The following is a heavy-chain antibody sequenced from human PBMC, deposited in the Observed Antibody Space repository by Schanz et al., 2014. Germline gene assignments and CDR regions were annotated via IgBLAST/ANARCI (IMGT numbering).Heavy chain of an antibody. CDR3: TRDTDYHFDY. CDR2: IKQDASEK. CDR1: GFTFSDHY. J-gene: IGHJ4*02. V-gene: IGHV3-7*01. Sequence: EVQLVASGGGLVQPGGSLRLSCAASGFTFSDHYMAWIRQAPGKGLEWVANIKQDASEKYYVDSVKGRFTVSRDNAKNSLYLQMNSLRAEDTAVYYCTRDTDYHFDYWGQGTLVTVSS. D-gene: IGHD4-17*01.